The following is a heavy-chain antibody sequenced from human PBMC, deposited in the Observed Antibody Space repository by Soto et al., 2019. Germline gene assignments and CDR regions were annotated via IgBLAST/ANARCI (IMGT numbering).Heavy chain of an antibody. V-gene: IGHV3-33*01. D-gene: IGHD1-26*01. J-gene: IGHJ4*02. CDR3: ARDTGGGSYGPFDY. CDR2: IWYDGSNK. CDR1: GFTFSSYG. Sequence: HVQLVESGGGVVQPGRSLRLSCAASGFTFSSYGMHWVRQAPGKGLEWVAVIWYDGSNKYYADSVKGRFTISRDNSKNTLYLQMNSLRAEDTAVYYCARDTGGGSYGPFDYWGQGTLVTVSS.